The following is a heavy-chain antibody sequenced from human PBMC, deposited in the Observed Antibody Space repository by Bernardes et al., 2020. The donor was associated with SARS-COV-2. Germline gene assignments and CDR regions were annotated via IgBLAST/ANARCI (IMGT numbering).Heavy chain of an antibody. D-gene: IGHD1-7*01. CDR2: ISGTGDKT. Sequence: SLRLSCTASGFTFSNYAMTWVRQAPGKGLEWISAISGTGDKTYYADPVKGRFPISRDNSENTLYLHMNSLRAEDTAVYYCAKDMYNWNSQLDYWGQGTLVTVSS. CDR3: AKDMYNWNSQLDY. V-gene: IGHV3-23*01. J-gene: IGHJ4*02. CDR1: GFTFSNYA.